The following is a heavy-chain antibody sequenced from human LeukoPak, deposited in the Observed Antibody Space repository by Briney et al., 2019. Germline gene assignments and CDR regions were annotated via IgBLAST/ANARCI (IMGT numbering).Heavy chain of an antibody. J-gene: IGHJ4*02. CDR3: ARGRDFWSGYPEIFDY. D-gene: IGHD3-3*01. Sequence: GGSLRLSCAASGFTFSSYAMSWVRQAPGKGLEWVSSISSSSSYIYYADSVKGRFTISRDNAKNSLYLQMNSLRAEDTAVYYCARGRDFWSGYPEIFDYWGQGTLVTVSS. CDR1: GFTFSSYA. V-gene: IGHV3-21*01. CDR2: ISSSSSYI.